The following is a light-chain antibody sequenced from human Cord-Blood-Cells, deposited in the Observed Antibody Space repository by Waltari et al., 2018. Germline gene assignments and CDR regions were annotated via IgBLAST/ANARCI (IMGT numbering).Light chain of an antibody. CDR3: QQYDNLPV. CDR2: DAS. Sequence: DIQMTQSPSSLSAYVGDRVSITCQASQDISNDLNWYQQKPGKAPKLLIYDASNLETVVPSRFSGSGSGTDFTFTISSLQPEDIATYYCQQYDNLPVFGGGTKVEIK. J-gene: IGKJ4*02. CDR1: QDISND. V-gene: IGKV1-33*01.